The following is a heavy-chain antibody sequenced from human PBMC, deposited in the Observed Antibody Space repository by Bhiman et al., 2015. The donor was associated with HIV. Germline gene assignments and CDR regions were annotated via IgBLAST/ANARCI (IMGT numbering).Heavy chain of an antibody. CDR3: AKADSVVRNLTSGSLLARSWINYFDY. CDR1: GFTFRSYA. J-gene: IGHJ4*02. D-gene: IGHD6-13*01. CDR2: ISYDGRII. Sequence: QVQLVESGGGVVQPGRSLRLSCAASGFTFRSYAMHWVRQSPGKGLEWVAVISYDGRIIDYIDFVKGRFTISRDNSKNTLYLQMNTLRPEDTAVYFCAKADSVVRNLTSGSLLARSWINYFDYVGEGTLVTVSS. V-gene: IGHV3-30*18.